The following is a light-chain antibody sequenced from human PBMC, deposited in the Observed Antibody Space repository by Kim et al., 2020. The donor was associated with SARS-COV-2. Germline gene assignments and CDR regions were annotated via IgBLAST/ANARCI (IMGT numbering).Light chain of an antibody. J-gene: IGKJ2*01. CDR2: WAS. CDR3: QQYYSTPPT. Sequence: DIVMTQSPDSLAVSLGERATINCKSSQSVLYSSNNKNYLAWYQQKAGQPPKLLIYWASTRESGVPDRFSGGGSGTDFTLTISSLQAEDVAVYYCQQYYSTPPTFGQGTKLEIK. CDR1: QSVLYSSNNKNY. V-gene: IGKV4-1*01.